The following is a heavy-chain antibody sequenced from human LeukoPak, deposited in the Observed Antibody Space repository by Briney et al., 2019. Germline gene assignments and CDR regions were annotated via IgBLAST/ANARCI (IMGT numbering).Heavy chain of an antibody. V-gene: IGHV4-30-4*01. D-gene: IGHD3-10*01. CDR2: IYYSGST. CDR3: ARVWFGELSIDY. CDR1: GGSISSGDYY. J-gene: IGHJ4*02. Sequence: SQTLSLTCTVSGGSISSGDYYWSWIRPPPGKGLEWIGYIYYSGSTYYNPSRKSRVTISVDTSKNQFSLKLSSVTAADTAVYYCARVWFGELSIDYWGQGTLVTVSS.